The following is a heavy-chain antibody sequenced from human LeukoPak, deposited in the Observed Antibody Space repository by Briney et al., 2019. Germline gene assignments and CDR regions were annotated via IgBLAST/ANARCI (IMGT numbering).Heavy chain of an antibody. D-gene: IGHD1-26*01. CDR2: ICTSGST. J-gene: IGHJ4*02. CDR1: GGSISSYD. Sequence: SETLSLTCTVSGGSISSYDGSWSRQPAGKGLEWIGRICTSGSTNYNASLKSRVSMSVDTSKNQFSLKLSSVTAADKAVFYCARENSGSYREFDSWGQGTLVTVSS. CDR3: ARENSGSYREFDS. V-gene: IGHV4-4*07.